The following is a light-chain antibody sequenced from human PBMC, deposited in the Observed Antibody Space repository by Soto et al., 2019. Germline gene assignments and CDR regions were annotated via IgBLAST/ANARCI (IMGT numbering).Light chain of an antibody. Sequence: DIVMTQSPYSLAVSLGERASINCKSSQSVLYRSNNKNYLAWYQQKPGQPPKLLIYWASTRESGVPDRFSGSGSGTDFTLTISSLQAEDVAVYYCQQYYSTPITFGQGTRLEIK. CDR2: WAS. CDR1: QSVLYRSNNKNY. V-gene: IGKV4-1*01. J-gene: IGKJ5*01. CDR3: QQYYSTPIT.